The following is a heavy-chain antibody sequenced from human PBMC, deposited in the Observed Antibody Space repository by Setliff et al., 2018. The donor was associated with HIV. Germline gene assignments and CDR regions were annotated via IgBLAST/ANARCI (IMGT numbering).Heavy chain of an antibody. J-gene: IGHJ6*03. CDR2: ISSKRTSI. Sequence: RLSCETSGFTFGDFCMNWVRQAPGKGLAWISYISSKRTSIYYADSVKGRFTISRDNDRNSLYLQMNGLRAEDTAVYYCARGPTTVTNYYYYYMDVWGKGTTVTVSS. CDR1: GFTFGDFC. CDR3: ARGPTTVTNYYYYYMDV. V-gene: IGHV3-48*01. D-gene: IGHD4-17*01.